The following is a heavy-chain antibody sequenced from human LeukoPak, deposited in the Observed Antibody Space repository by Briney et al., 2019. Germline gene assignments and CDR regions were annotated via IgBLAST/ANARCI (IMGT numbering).Heavy chain of an antibody. V-gene: IGHV4-34*01. D-gene: IGHD2-15*01. CDR1: GGSFSGYY. CDR2: INHSGST. J-gene: IGHJ6*02. CDR3: ARGLDCSGGSCYPNWDYYYGMDV. Sequence: SETLSLTCAVYGGSFSGYYWSWIRQPPGKGLDWIGEINHSGSTNYNPSLKGRVTISVDTSKNQFSLKLSSVTAADTAVYYCARGLDCSGGSCYPNWDYYYGMDVWGQGTTVTVSS.